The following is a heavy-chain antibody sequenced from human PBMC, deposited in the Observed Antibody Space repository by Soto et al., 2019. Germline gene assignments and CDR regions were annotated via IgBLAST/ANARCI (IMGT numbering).Heavy chain of an antibody. CDR2: IYYSGST. D-gene: IGHD3-3*01. CDR3: ARVNYDFWSGYPPGSFDWFDP. CDR1: GGSISSYY. Sequence: SETLSLTCTVSGGSISSYYWSWIRQPPGKGLEWIGYIYYSGSTNYNPSLKSRVTISVDTSKNQFSLKLSSVTAADTAVYYFARVNYDFWSGYPPGSFDWFDPWGQGTLVTVSS. V-gene: IGHV4-59*01. J-gene: IGHJ5*02.